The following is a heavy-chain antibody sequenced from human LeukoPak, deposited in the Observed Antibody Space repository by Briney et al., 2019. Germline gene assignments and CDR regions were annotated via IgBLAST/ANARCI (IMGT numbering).Heavy chain of an antibody. V-gene: IGHV3-9*01. D-gene: IGHD3-10*01. CDR2: ISWNSGST. CDR3: AGLFGVGEKDHYYYGMDV. Sequence: PGGSLRLSCAASGFTFDDYAMHWVRQAPGKGLEWVSGISWNSGSTGYADSVKGRFTISRDNAKNSLHLQMNSLRAEDTALYYCAGLFGVGEKDHYYYGMDVWGQGTTVTVSS. J-gene: IGHJ6*02. CDR1: GFTFDDYA.